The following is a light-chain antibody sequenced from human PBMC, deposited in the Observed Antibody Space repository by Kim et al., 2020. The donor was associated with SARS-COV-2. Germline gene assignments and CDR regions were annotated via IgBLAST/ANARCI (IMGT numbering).Light chain of an antibody. CDR2: DTS. V-gene: IGKV3-15*01. Sequence: EIVMTQSPATLSVSPGERATLSCRASQSVTSNVAWYQQKPGQAPRLLICDTSTRATGIPARFSGSGSGTEFTLTISSLQSEDFAVYYCQQYNNWPHTFGQGTKLEI. CDR3: QQYNNWPHT. J-gene: IGKJ2*01. CDR1: QSVTSN.